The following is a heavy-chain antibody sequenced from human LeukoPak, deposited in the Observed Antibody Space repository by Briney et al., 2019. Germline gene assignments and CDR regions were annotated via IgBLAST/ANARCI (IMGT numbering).Heavy chain of an antibody. D-gene: IGHD5-18*01. J-gene: IGHJ5*02. Sequence: SETLSLTCIVSGGSINSGAYFWSWIRQHPGKGLEWIGYIYYRGITYYHPSLKSRVTISVDTAKNQFSLKLSSVTAADTAVYYCARDHPSGYSYGRSVGGFDPWGQGTLVTVSS. CDR2: IYYRGIT. CDR1: GGSINSGAYF. CDR3: ARDHPSGYSYGRSVGGFDP. V-gene: IGHV4-31*03.